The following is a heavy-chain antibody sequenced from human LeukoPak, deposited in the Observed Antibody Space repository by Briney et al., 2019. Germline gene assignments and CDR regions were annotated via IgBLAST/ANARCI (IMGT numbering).Heavy chain of an antibody. CDR1: GGSISTSSYY. Sequence: SQTLSLTCTVSGGSISTSSYYWGWIRQPPGKGLEWIGSIYYSGSTYYNPSLKSRVTISVDTSKNQFSLKLSSVTAADTAVYYCARELAVSYYYYYMDVWGKGTTVTVSS. CDR2: IYYSGST. D-gene: IGHD2-8*01. J-gene: IGHJ6*03. V-gene: IGHV4-39*07. CDR3: ARELAVSYYYYYMDV.